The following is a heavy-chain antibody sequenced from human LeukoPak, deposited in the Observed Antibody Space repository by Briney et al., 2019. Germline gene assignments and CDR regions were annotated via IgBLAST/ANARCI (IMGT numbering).Heavy chain of an antibody. J-gene: IGHJ4*02. CDR3: ARSLRCSSTSCGSGESYYFDY. Sequence: SETLSLTSAVYGGSFSGYYWSWIRQPPGKGLEWIGEINHSGSTNYNPSLKSRVTISVDTSKNQFSLKLSSVTAADTAVYYCARSLRCSSTSCGSGESYYFDYWGQGTLVTVSS. D-gene: IGHD2-2*01. CDR2: INHSGST. CDR1: GGSFSGYY. V-gene: IGHV4-34*01.